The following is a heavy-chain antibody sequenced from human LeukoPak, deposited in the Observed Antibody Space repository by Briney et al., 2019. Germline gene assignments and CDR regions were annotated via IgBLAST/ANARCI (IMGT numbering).Heavy chain of an antibody. CDR2: IYYTVCT. D-gene: IGHD5-18*01. V-gene: IGHV4-59*07. Sequence: SDTLPLTCTVSGGSITNYYWTWLRQPPGNGMEWIGYIYYTVCTNYNPSLKSRPTMSVDTSKNHFSHPLIPVTALGAPVCYCAGEIGYSYHIWGQGTLDTVSS. CDR1: GGSITNYY. J-gene: IGHJ4*02. CDR3: AGEIGYSYHI.